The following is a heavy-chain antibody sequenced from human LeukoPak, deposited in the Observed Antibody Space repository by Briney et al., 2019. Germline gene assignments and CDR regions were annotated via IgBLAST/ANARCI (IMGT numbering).Heavy chain of an antibody. J-gene: IGHJ4*02. CDR3: AGNFFDY. CDR1: GGSISSSSYY. CDR2: IYYSGST. V-gene: IGHV4-39*07. Sequence: SETLSLTCTVSGGSISSSSYYWGWIRQPPGKGLEWIGSIYYSGSTYYNPSLKSRVTMSVDTSKNQFSLKLSSVTAADTAVYYCAGNFFDYWGQGTLVTVSS.